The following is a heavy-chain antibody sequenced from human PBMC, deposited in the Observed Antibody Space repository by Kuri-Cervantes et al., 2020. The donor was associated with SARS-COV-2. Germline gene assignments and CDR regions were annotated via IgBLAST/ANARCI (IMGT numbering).Heavy chain of an antibody. CDR2: ISGSGGST. V-gene: IGHV3-23*01. CDR1: GFTFSSYA. Sequence: GGSLRLSCAASGFTFSSYAMSWVRQAPGKGLEWASAISGSGGSTYYADSVKGRFTISRDNSKNTLYLQMNSLRAEDTAVYYCAKPKPTFIVVPAASYYYMDVWGKGTTVTVSS. CDR3: AKPKPTFIVVPAASYYYMDV. J-gene: IGHJ6*03. D-gene: IGHD2-2*01.